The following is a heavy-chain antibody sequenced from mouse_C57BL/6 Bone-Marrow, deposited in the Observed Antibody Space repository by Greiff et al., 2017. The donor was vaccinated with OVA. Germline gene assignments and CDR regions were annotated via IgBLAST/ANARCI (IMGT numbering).Heavy chain of an antibody. V-gene: IGHV1-87*01. CDR1: GYTFTSYW. CDR2: IYPGNGDT. CDR3: ACGGNSFAY. Sequence: VQLQQPGAELVMPGASVKLSCKASGYTFTSYWMHWVKQRPGQGLERIGAIYPGNGDTSYNQKFKGKATLTADKSSSTAYMQLSSLTSEDSAVYYCACGGNSFAYWGQGTLVTVSA. D-gene: IGHD2-1*01. J-gene: IGHJ3*01.